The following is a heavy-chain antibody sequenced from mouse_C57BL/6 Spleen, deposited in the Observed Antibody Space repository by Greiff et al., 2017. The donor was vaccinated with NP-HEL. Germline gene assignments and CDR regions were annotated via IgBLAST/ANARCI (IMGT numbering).Heavy chain of an antibody. J-gene: IGHJ2*01. CDR1: GYTFTSYW. V-gene: IGHV1-52*01. D-gene: IGHD1-1*01. CDR3: AREEDYYGSSYGY. CDR2: IDPSDSET. Sequence: QVQLKQPGAELVRPGSSVKLSCKASGYTFTSYWMHWVKQRPIQGLEWIGNIDPSDSETHYNQKFKDKATLTVDKSSSTAYMQLSSLTSEDSAVYYCAREEDYYGSSYGYWGQGTTLTVSS.